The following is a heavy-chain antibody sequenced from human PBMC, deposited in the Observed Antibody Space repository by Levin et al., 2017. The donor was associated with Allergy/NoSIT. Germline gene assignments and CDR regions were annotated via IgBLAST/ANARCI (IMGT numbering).Heavy chain of an antibody. CDR3: ARALWKRGMDV. J-gene: IGHJ6*02. CDR2: IYSSEST. Sequence: PSETLSLTCTVSGAAVSSGNYYWSWIRQTPGKGLEWIGKIYSSESTNYNPSFKSRVTMSIDTSRNHFSLKVTSVTAADTAVYYCARALWKRGMDVWGQGTTVTVTS. V-gene: IGHV4-61*03. D-gene: IGHD3-3*01. CDR1: GAAVSSGNYY.